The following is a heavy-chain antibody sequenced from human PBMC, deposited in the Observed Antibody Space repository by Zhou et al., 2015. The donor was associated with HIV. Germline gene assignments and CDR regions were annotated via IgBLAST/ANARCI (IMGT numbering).Heavy chain of an antibody. D-gene: IGHD3-3*01. CDR1: GGTFSSYA. V-gene: IGHV1-69*01. CDR3: ASRPRHLYDFWSGYPSSYMDV. CDR2: IIPIFGTA. J-gene: IGHJ6*03. Sequence: QVQLVQSGAEVKKPGSSVKVSCKASGGTFSSYAISWVRQAPGQGLEWMGGIIPIFGTANYAQKFQGRVTITADESTSTAYMELSSLRSEDTAVYYCASRPRHLYDFWSGYPSSYMDVWGKGTTVTVSS.